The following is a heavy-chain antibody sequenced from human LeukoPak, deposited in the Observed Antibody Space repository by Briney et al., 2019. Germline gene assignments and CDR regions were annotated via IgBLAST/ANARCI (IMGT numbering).Heavy chain of an antibody. CDR1: GFTFRTYA. V-gene: IGHV3-30*04. Sequence: GGSLRLSCVASGFTFRTYAMHWVRQAPGKGLEWVAVISYDGSNKYYADSVKGRFTISRDNSKNTLYLQMNSLRAEDTAVYYCARGIGSSSWLGDTFDYWGQGPRSPSPQ. D-gene: IGHD6-13*01. J-gene: IGHJ4*02. CDR3: ARGIGSSSWLGDTFDY. CDR2: ISYDGSNK.